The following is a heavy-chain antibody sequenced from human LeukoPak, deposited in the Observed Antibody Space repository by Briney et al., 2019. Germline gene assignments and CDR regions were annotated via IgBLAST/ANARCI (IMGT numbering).Heavy chain of an antibody. CDR3: ARSFSCTNGVCFGY. D-gene: IGHD2-8*01. CDR1: GDSVSSNSAA. J-gene: IGHJ4*02. V-gene: IGHV6-1*01. CDR2: TYYRSKWYN. Sequence: SQTLSLTCVISGDSVSSNSAAWNWIRQSPSRGLEWLGRTYYRSKWYNDYAESVKSRITINPDTSKNQFSLQLNSVTPEDTAVYYCARSFSCTNGVCFGYWGQGTLVTVSS.